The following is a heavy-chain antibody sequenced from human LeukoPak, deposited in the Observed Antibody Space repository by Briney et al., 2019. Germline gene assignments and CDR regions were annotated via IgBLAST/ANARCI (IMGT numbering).Heavy chain of an antibody. CDR2: ISDSGSTI. V-gene: IGHV3-48*03. CDR1: GFSFSSYE. CDR3: ARGRGWYTY. J-gene: IGHJ4*02. D-gene: IGHD6-19*01. Sequence: GGSLRLSCAVSGFSFSSYEMNWVRQAPGKGLEWVSYISDSGSTIYYADSVKGRFTISRDNAKNSLYLQMNSLRDEDTAVYYCARGRGWYTYWGQGTLVTVSS.